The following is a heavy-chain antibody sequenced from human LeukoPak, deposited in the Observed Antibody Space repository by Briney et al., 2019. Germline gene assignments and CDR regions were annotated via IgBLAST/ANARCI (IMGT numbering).Heavy chain of an antibody. Sequence: ASVKVSCKASAYTFTGYYMHWVRQAPGRGLEWMGWINPNSGGTNYAQKFQGRVTMTRDTSIGTAYMELYSLRSDDTAVYYCARVEGDSGYELIDYWGQGTLVTVSS. V-gene: IGHV1-2*02. CDR2: INPNSGGT. CDR1: AYTFTGYY. CDR3: ARVEGDSGYELIDY. J-gene: IGHJ4*02. D-gene: IGHD5-12*01.